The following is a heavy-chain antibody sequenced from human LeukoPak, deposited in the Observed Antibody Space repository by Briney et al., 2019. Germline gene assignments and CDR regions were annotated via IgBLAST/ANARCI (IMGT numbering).Heavy chain of an antibody. CDR1: GFTFTSYA. J-gene: IGHJ4*02. V-gene: IGHV3-64*01. Sequence: GGSLRLSCAASGFTFTSYAMHWVRQAPGKGLEYVSAISSNGGSTYFANSVKGRFTISRDNSKNTLYLQMGSLRAEDMAVYYCARSWIQLWRPPYFDYWGQGTLVTVSS. CDR3: ARSWIQLWRPPYFDY. D-gene: IGHD5-18*01. CDR2: ISSNGGST.